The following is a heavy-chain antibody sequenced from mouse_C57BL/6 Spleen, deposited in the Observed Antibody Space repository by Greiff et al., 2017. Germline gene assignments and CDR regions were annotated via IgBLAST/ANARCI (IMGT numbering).Heavy chain of an antibody. CDR1: GFSLTSYG. Sequence: QVQLKESGPGLVQPSQSLSITCTVSGFSLTSYGVHWVRQSPGKGLEWLGVIWSGGSTDYNAAFISRLSISKDNSKSQVFFKMNSLQADDTAIYYCASDSSGYVDYWGQGTTLTVSS. CDR2: IWSGGST. D-gene: IGHD3-2*02. V-gene: IGHV2-2*01. J-gene: IGHJ2*01. CDR3: ASDSSGYVDY.